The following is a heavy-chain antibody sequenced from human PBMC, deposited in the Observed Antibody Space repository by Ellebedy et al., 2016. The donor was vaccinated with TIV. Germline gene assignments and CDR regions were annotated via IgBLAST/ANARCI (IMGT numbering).Heavy chain of an antibody. V-gene: IGHV3-30*02. D-gene: IGHD6-19*01. CDR1: GLTFSTSG. CDR2: MRPDGSTK. J-gene: IGHJ6*02. Sequence: PGGSLRLSCTASGLTFSTSGMHWVRQAPGKGLEWVAFMRPDGSTKYYADSVKGRFTISRDNSKNTLYLQMNSLRAEDTAVYYCAKPLAVGGNYYYYNMDVWGQGTTVTVSS. CDR3: AKPLAVGGNYYYYNMDV.